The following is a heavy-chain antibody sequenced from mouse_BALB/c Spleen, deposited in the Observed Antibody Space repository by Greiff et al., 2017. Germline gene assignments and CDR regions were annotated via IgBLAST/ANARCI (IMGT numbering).Heavy chain of an antibody. V-gene: IGHV5-12-1*01. CDR2: ISSGGGST. CDR1: GFAFSSYD. Sequence: DVQLVESGGGLVKPGGSLKLSCAASGFAFSSYDMSWVRQTPEKRLEWVAYISSGGGSTYYPDTVKGRFTISRDNAKNTLYLQMSSLKSEDTAMYYCARHTRGFDYWGQGTTLTVSS. CDR3: ARHTRGFDY. J-gene: IGHJ2*01.